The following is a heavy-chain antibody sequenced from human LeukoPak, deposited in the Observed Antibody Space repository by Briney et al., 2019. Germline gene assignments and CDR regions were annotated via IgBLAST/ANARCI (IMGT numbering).Heavy chain of an antibody. CDR1: SGSFNGYY. CDR2: MNPSGST. V-gene: IGHV4-34*01. CDR3: ARGRQDVTMIVVVMTAVSYYLDV. Sequence: PETLSLTCPVQSGSFNGYYWTWSRQTPEKGLEWIGEMNPSGSTNYNPTLKSRVTISVDTSRNQFSLELSSVTAVDTAVYYCARGRQDVTMIVVVMTAVSYYLDVWGKGTTVTVS. D-gene: IGHD3-22*01. J-gene: IGHJ6*03.